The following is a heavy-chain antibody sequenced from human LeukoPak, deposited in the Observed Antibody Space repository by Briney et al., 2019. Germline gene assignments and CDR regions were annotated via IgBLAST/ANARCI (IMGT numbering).Heavy chain of an antibody. J-gene: IGHJ4*02. Sequence: PGGSLRLSCAASGFTFSSYWMSWVRQAPGKGLEWVANIKQDGSEKYYVDSVKGRSTISRDNAKNSLYLQMNSLRAEDTAVYYCARINSGSYYPFDYWGQGTLVTVSS. CDR3: ARINSGSYYPFDY. V-gene: IGHV3-7*01. D-gene: IGHD1-26*01. CDR1: GFTFSSYW. CDR2: IKQDGSEK.